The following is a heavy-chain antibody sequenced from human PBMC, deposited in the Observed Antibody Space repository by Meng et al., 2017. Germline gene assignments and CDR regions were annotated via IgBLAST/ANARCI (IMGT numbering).Heavy chain of an antibody. Sequence: QVQLVEAGGGMVQPGRSLRLSCAASGFIFSTYAMHWVRQAPGKGLEWVAVISYDGSNKYYADSVKGRFTTSRDNSKNTLYLQMNSLRVEDTAVYYCASMGYWGQGTLVTVSS. D-gene: IGHD3-10*01. CDR3: ASMGY. J-gene: IGHJ4*02. V-gene: IGHV3-30*01. CDR1: GFIFSTYA. CDR2: ISYDGSNK.